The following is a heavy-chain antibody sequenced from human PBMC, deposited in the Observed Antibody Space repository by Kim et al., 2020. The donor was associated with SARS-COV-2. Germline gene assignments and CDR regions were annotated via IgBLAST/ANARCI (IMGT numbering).Heavy chain of an antibody. D-gene: IGHD3-9*01. CDR3: ARALSRITIFWTSPDNWFDP. Sequence: ASVKVSCKASGYTFTGYYMHWVRQAPGQGLEWMGWINPNSGGTNYAQKFQGRVTMTRDTSISTAYMELSRLRSDDTAVYYCARALSRITIFWTSPDNWFDPWGQGTLVTVSS. V-gene: IGHV1-2*02. CDR1: GYTFTGYY. J-gene: IGHJ5*02. CDR2: INPNSGGT.